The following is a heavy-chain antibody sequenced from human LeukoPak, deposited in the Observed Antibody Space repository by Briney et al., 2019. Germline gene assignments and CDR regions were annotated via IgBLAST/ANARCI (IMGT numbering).Heavy chain of an antibody. CDR2: ISYDGSKE. V-gene: IGHV3-30*18. J-gene: IGHJ4*02. CDR3: AKGKALLEYYFDY. CDR1: GFTFSSYG. D-gene: IGHD2-15*01. Sequence: GGSLRLSCAASGFTFSSYGMHWVCQAPGKGPEWVAAISYDGSKEYYADSVKGRFSISRDNSKNTLYLQMNSLRAEDTAVFYCAKGKALLEYYFDYWGQGTLVTVSS.